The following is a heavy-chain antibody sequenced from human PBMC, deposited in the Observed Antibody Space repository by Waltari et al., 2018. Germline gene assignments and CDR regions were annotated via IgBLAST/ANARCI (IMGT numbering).Heavy chain of an antibody. CDR2: INPNSGGT. V-gene: IGHV1-2*02. CDR1: GYTFPGYY. D-gene: IGHD4-4*01. J-gene: IGHJ3*02. CDR3: ARVPRTTRDAFDI. Sequence: QVQLVQSGAEVKKPGASVKVSCKASGYTFPGYYLHCVRPAPGQGLEWMGWINPNSGGTNYAQKFQGRVTMTRDTSISTAYMELSRLRSDDTAVYYCARVPRTTRDAFDIWGQGTMVTVSS.